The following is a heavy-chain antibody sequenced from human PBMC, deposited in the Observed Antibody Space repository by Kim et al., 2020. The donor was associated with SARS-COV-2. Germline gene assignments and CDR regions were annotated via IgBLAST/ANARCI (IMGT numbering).Heavy chain of an antibody. V-gene: IGHV4-34*01. CDR3: ARRLSNTSGWGSHYCDL. CDR1: GGSFSGYY. J-gene: IGHJ2*01. Sequence: SETLSLTCAVYGGSFSGYYWSWIRQPPGKGLEWIGEINHSGRTNYNPSLKSRLTISVDTSKNQFSLKLTSVTAADAALYFCARRLSNTSGWGSHYCDLWG. CDR2: INHSGRT. D-gene: IGHD3-10*01.